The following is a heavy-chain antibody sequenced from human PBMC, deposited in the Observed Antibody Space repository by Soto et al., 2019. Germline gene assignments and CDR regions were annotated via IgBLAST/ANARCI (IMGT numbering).Heavy chain of an antibody. CDR3: ARIDYGDFATGMDV. J-gene: IGHJ6*02. Sequence: QVHLVQSGAEVKKPGASVKVSCKASGYTFSSYSITWVRQAPRQGLEWMGWISADNGNIKYAQKLQGRVTMTTDTTTSTAYMELRSLRSDDTAVYYCARIDYGDFATGMDVWGQGTTVTVSS. CDR2: ISADNGNI. CDR1: GYTFSSYS. V-gene: IGHV1-18*01. D-gene: IGHD4-17*01.